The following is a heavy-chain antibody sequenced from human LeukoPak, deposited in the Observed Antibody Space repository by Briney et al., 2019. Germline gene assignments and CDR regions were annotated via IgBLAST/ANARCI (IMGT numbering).Heavy chain of an antibody. Sequence: GGSLRLSCAASGFTFNTYGMNWVRQAPGKGLEWVSSISSSSSYIYYADSVEGRFTISRDNAKNSLYLQMNSLRAEDTAVYFCARGGGLDVWGQGATVTVSS. J-gene: IGHJ6*02. CDR2: ISSSSSYI. D-gene: IGHD3-16*01. CDR1: GFTFNTYG. CDR3: ARGGGLDV. V-gene: IGHV3-21*01.